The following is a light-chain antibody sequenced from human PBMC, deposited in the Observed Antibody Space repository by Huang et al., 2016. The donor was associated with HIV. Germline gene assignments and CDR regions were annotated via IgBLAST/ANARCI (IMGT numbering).Light chain of an antibody. CDR1: QSILRSNGYTY. V-gene: IGKV2-28*01. CDR3: MQGLQTPGVT. J-gene: IGKJ3*01. CDR2: LGS. Sequence: IVMTQSPLSLPVTPGEPASISCRSSQSILRSNGYTYLDWSLQRPGHSPQLRSYLGSTRAAGVPDGFSGSSSGTNFTLKVSRVEADDLGTYYCMQGLQTPGVTFGPGTKVDFK.